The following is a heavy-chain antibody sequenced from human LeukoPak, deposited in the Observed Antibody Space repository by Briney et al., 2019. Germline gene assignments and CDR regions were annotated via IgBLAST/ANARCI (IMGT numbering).Heavy chain of an antibody. CDR2: IYYSGST. CDR3: ARSGYSSGWYNWFGP. Sequence: SETLSLTCTVSGGSISSYYWSWIRQPPGKGLEWIGYIYYSGSTNYNPSLKSRVTISVDTSKNQFSLKLSSVTAADTAVYYCARSGYSSGWYNWFGPWGQGTLVTVSS. D-gene: IGHD6-19*01. V-gene: IGHV4-59*01. J-gene: IGHJ5*02. CDR1: GGSISSYY.